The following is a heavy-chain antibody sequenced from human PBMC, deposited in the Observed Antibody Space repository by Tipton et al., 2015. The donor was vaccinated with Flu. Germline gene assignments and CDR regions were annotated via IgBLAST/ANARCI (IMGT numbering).Heavy chain of an antibody. Sequence: GSLRLSCAASGFSVSTKSMTWVRQAPGKGLEWVSVIHSGGDTHYADSVKGRFTISRDNSKNTVDLQVNSLRGEETGVYYCARLPTGDYWGQGTLVTVSS. J-gene: IGHJ4*02. CDR2: IHSGGDT. V-gene: IGHV3-66*02. D-gene: IGHD3-10*01. CDR3: ARLPTGDY. CDR1: GFSVSTKS.